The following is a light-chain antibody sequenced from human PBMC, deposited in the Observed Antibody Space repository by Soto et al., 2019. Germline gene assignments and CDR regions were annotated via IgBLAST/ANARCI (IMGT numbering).Light chain of an antibody. Sequence: DIKVSKSPSTLSAYVGDRVAITCRASQSIGSWVAWYQQKPGKAPKVLISKASTLESGVPARFSGSGSGTEFTLTISSLQPDDVATYYCQLYNSYLWRFGQGTKVDIK. V-gene: IGKV1-5*03. CDR1: QSIGSW. J-gene: IGKJ1*01. CDR3: QLYNSYLWR. CDR2: KAS.